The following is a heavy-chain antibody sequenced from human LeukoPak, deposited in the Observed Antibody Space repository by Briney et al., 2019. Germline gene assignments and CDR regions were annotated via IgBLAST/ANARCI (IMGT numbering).Heavy chain of an antibody. Sequence: GRSLRLSCAASGFTFSSYAMHWVRQAPGKGLEWVAVISYDGSNKYYADSVKGRFTISRDNSKNTLYLQMNSLRAEDTAVYYCAKEGLYNWNYELSYWFDPWGQGTLVTVSS. CDR3: AKEGLYNWNYELSYWFDP. V-gene: IGHV3-30-3*01. D-gene: IGHD1-7*01. CDR2: ISYDGSNK. CDR1: GFTFSSYA. J-gene: IGHJ5*02.